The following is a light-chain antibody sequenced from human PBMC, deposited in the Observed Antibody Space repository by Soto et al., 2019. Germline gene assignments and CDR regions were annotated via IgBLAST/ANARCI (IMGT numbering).Light chain of an antibody. Sequence: EIVLTQSPGTLSLSPGERATLSCRASQSVSSSYLAWYQQKPGQAPRLLIYGASSRATGIPDRFSGSGSGTDFTLTISRLEPEDFAVYYWQQYGSSPVTFGQGPKVEIK. J-gene: IGKJ1*01. CDR2: GAS. CDR1: QSVSSSY. CDR3: QQYGSSPVT. V-gene: IGKV3-20*01.